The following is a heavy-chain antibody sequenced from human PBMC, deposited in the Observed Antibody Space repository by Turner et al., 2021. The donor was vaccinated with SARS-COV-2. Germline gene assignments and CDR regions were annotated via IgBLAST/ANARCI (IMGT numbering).Heavy chain of an antibody. CDR1: GGSIKDSTFY. V-gene: IGHV4-39*01. CDR2: IYYVGNT. CDR3: ATLWRTSVAPFDY. J-gene: IGHJ4*02. D-gene: IGHD3-10*01. Sequence: LQLQASGPGLVKPSETMSPTCHVSGGSIKDSTFYWGWIRQPPGKGLDWIGHIYYVGNTHFNPSLESRVTMSLDASKGQFSRSLSSVSAADTAIYYCATLWRTSVAPFDYWGQGTLVSVSS.